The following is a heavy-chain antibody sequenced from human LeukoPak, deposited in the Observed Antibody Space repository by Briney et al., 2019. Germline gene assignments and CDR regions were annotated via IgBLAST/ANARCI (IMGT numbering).Heavy chain of an antibody. J-gene: IGHJ6*02. V-gene: IGHV3-48*03. D-gene: IGHD3-3*01. CDR1: GFTFSSYE. Sequence: GGSLRLSCAASGFTFSSYEMNWVRQAPGKGLEWVSYISSSGSTIYYADSVKGRFTISRDNAKNSLYLQMNSLRAEDTAVCYCARDDFWSAPYGMDVWGQGTTVTVSS. CDR2: ISSSGSTI. CDR3: ARDDFWSAPYGMDV.